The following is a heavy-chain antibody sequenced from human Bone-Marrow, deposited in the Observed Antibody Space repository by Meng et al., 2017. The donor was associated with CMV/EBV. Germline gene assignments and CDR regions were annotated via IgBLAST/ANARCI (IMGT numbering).Heavy chain of an antibody. CDR3: ARGVTILGGGVGGLFDYYYYYGMDV. CDR2: ISSSSSYI. V-gene: IGHV3-21*01. CDR1: GFTFSSYS. D-gene: IGHD1-26*01. Sequence: GESLKISCAASGFTFSSYSMNWVRQAPGKGLEWVSSISSSSSYIYYAYSVKGRFTISRDNAKNSLYLQMNSLRAEDTAVYYCARGVTILGGGVGGLFDYYYYYGMDVWGQGTTVTVSS. J-gene: IGHJ6*02.